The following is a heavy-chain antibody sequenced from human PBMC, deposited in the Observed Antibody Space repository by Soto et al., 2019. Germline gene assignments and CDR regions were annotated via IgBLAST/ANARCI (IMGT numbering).Heavy chain of an antibody. D-gene: IGHD5-18*01. CDR1: GYSFEYYW. V-gene: IGHV5-10-1*01. CDR3: ARQIYESDTDRTIQNYFDS. CDR2: IDPSESKT. Sequence: GEALKISCNRSGYSFEYYWITLVRQGPGEGLEWMRQIDPSESKTYYSPSCRGHVTISVTKSMSSVIMQRSSLRASDNAMYYCARQIYESDTDRTIQNYFDSWGQGTPVTVSS. J-gene: IGHJ4*02.